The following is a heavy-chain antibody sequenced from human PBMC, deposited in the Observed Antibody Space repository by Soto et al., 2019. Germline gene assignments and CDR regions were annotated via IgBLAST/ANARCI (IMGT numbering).Heavy chain of an antibody. CDR2: ISYDGSNK. Sequence: SLRLSCAASGFTFSNYGMHWVRQAPGKGLEWVAVISYDGSNKYYADSVKGRFTISRDNSKKTLYVQMNSLRAEDTAVYYCAKELRYYYYYGMDVCXQGTTVTVSS. J-gene: IGHJ6*02. V-gene: IGHV3-30*18. CDR1: GFTFSNYG. CDR3: AKELRYYYYYGMDV.